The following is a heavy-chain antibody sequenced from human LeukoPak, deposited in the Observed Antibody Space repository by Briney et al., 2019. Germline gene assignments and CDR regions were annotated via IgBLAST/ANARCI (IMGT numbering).Heavy chain of an antibody. V-gene: IGHV1-18*01. CDR3: ARDGVVAANYGMDV. CDR1: GYTFPSYG. Sequence: GSVQVSCKASGYTFPSYGISWVRQAPGQGLEWMGWISAYNGNTNYAQKLQGRVTMTTDTSTSTAYMELRSLRSDDTAVYYCARDGVVAANYGMDVWGQGTTVTVSS. D-gene: IGHD2-15*01. CDR2: ISAYNGNT. J-gene: IGHJ6*02.